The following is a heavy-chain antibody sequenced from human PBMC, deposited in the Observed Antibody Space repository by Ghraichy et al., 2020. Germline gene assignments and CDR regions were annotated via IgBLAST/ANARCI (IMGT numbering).Heavy chain of an antibody. V-gene: IGHV3-53*01. J-gene: IGHJ4*02. Sequence: GGSLRLSCAASGFTVSSNNMSWVRQAPGKGLEWISVTNTGGSTFYADSVKGRFTISRDNSKNKLYLQMNSLRAEDTAVYYCARDLGKSGYHGYWGQGILVTVS. CDR1: GFTVSSNN. CDR2: TNTGGST. D-gene: IGHD3-22*01. CDR3: ARDLGKSGYHGY.